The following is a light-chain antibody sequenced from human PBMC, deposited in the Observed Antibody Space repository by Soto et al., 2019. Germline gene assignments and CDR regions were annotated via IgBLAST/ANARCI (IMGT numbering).Light chain of an antibody. J-gene: IGLJ1*01. CDR2: DVT. V-gene: IGLV2-14*01. Sequence: QSALTQPASVSGSPGQSITISCTGTRSDVGGYNYVYWHQQHPGKAPKRMIYDVTNRPSGVSDRFSGSKSGNTASLTISGLQAEDEADYYCSSYTSSSTYVFGAGTKVTVL. CDR1: RSDVGGYNY. CDR3: SSYTSSSTYV.